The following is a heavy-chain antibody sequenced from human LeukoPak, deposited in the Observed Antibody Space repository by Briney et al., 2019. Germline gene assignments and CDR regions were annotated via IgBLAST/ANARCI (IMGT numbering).Heavy chain of an antibody. J-gene: IGHJ4*02. V-gene: IGHV3-66*01. CDR1: GFTVSSSY. CDR3: ARDGFSGSDDY. CDR2: IYSGGST. D-gene: IGHD3-10*01. Sequence: PGGSLRLSCAASGFTVSSSYMSWVRQAPGKGLEWVSVIYSGGSTYYADSVKGRFTISRDNSKNTLYLQMNSLRAEDTAVYYCARDGFSGSDDYWGQGTLVTVSS.